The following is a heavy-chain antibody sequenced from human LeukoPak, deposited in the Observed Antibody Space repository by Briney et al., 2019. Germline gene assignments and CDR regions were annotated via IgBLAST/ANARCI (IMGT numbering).Heavy chain of an antibody. CDR3: ASDWCSSTSCYNFDY. D-gene: IGHD2-2*02. J-gene: IGHJ4*02. CDR1: GFTFSSYS. V-gene: IGHV3-21*01. CDR2: ISSSSSYI. Sequence: GGSLRLSCATSGFTFSSYSMNWVRQAPGKGLEWVSSISSSSSYIYYADSVKGRFTISRDNVKNSLYLQMNSLRAEDTAVYYCASDWCSSTSCYNFDYWGQGTLVTVSS.